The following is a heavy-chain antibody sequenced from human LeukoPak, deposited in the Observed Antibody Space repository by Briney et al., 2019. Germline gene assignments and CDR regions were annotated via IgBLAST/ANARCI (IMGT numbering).Heavy chain of an antibody. CDR1: NYSISNSLY. Sequence: PSETLSLTCSGSNYSISNSLYWGWLRQPPGKALEWIGSIYRSGSTFYNPSLKSRVTISLDTSKNQFSLKLSSVTAADTAVYFCTRGTYGYYIDVSGKGTTVTVSS. CDR2: IYRSGST. V-gene: IGHV4-38-2*02. D-gene: IGHD4-17*01. CDR3: TRGTYGYYIDV. J-gene: IGHJ6*03.